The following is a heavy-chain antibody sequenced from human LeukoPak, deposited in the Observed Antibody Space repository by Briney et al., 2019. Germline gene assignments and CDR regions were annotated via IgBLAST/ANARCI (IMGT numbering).Heavy chain of an antibody. J-gene: IGHJ6*02. D-gene: IGHD6-19*01. CDR3: AREQWLGVYGMDV. CDR1: GFTFSSYA. Sequence: GRSLRLSYAASGFTFSSYAMHWVRQAPGKGLEWVAVISYDGSNKYYADSVKGRFTISRDNSKNTLYLQMNSLRAEDTAVYYCAREQWLGVYGMDVWGQGTTVTVSS. CDR2: ISYDGSNK. V-gene: IGHV3-30*04.